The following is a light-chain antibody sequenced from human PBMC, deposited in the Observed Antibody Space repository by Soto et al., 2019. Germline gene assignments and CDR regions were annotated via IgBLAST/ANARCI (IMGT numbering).Light chain of an antibody. CDR1: NIGTKS. CDR3: QVWESSSDTYV. Sequence: SYELTQPPSVSVAPGQTARITCGGNNIGTKSVHWYQQKPGQAPVLVVYDDSGRPSGIPERFSGSNSGNTATLTISRVEAGDETDYYCQVWESSSDTYVFGPGNKVTVL. V-gene: IGLV3-21*02. J-gene: IGLJ1*01. CDR2: DDS.